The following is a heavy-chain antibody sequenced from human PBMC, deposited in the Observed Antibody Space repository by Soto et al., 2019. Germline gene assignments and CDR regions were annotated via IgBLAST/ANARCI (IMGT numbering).Heavy chain of an antibody. V-gene: IGHV1-18*01. CDR1: GYAFTTYG. Sequence: QVHLVQSGAEVKKPGASVKVSCQGSGYAFTTYGITWVRQATGQGLEWMGWISAHNGNTNYAQKLQGRVTVTRDTSTSTAYMELRSLSYDDTAVYYCARGRYGEYWGQGALVTVSS. CDR3: ARGRYGEY. J-gene: IGHJ4*02. D-gene: IGHD3-10*01. CDR2: ISAHNGNT.